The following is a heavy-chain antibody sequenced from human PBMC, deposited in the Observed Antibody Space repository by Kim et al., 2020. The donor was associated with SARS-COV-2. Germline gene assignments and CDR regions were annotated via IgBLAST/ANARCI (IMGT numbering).Heavy chain of an antibody. CDR1: GFTFSSYS. V-gene: IGHV3-21*01. CDR2: ISSSSSYI. J-gene: IGHJ4*02. CDR3: ARDRGGYSSSWYLHHQNDY. D-gene: IGHD6-13*01. Sequence: GGSLRLSCAASGFTFSSYSMNWVRQAPGKGLEWVSSISSSSSYIYYADSVKGRFTISRDNAKNSLYLQMNSLRAEDTAVYYCARDRGGYSSSWYLHHQNDYWGQGTLVTVSS.